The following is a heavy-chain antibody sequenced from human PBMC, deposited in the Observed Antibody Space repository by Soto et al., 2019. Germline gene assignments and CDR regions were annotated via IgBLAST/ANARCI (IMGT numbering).Heavy chain of an antibody. CDR1: GGTFSSYT. CDR3: ARDRTGGDYDPGRWFDP. J-gene: IGHJ5*02. CDR2: IIPILGIA. V-gene: IGHV1-69*08. D-gene: IGHD4-17*01. Sequence: QVQLVQSGAEVKKPGSSVKVSCKASGGTFSSYTISWVRQAPGQGLEWMGRIIPILGIANYAQKFQGRVTITADKSTSTAYMELSSLRSEDTAVYYCARDRTGGDYDPGRWFDPWGQGTLVTVSS.